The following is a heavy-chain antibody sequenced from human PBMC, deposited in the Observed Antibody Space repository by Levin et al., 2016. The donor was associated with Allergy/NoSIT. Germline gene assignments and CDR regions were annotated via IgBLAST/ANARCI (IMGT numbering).Heavy chain of an antibody. V-gene: IGHV3-30*18. J-gene: IGHJ4*02. D-gene: IGHD1-26*01. CDR3: AKGAKPWEPQKRYYFDY. CDR2: ISYDGSNK. Sequence: VRQMPGKGAGWVAVISYDGSNKYYADSVKGRFTISRDNSKNTLYLQMNSLRAEDTAVYYCAKGAKPWEPQKRYYFDYWGQGTLVTVSS.